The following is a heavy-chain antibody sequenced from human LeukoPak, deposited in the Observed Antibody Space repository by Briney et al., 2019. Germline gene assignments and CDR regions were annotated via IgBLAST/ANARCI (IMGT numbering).Heavy chain of an antibody. CDR2: ISSSGSTI. Sequence: GGSLRLSCAASGFTFSDYYMSWIRQAPGKGLEWVSYISSSGSTIYYADSVKGRFTISRDNSRNTVHLQMDSLRTEDTAIYYCARDAISMIVVAPEYWGQGTLVTVSS. CDR3: ARDAISMIVVAPEY. D-gene: IGHD3-22*01. V-gene: IGHV3-11*04. CDR1: GFTFSDYY. J-gene: IGHJ4*02.